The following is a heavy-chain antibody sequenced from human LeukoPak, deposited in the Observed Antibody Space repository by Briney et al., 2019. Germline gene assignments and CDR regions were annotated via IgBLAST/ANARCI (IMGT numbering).Heavy chain of an antibody. CDR2: INENGGTT. D-gene: IGHD4-17*01. V-gene: IGHV3-23*01. Sequence: GGSLRLSCAASGFTFSSYAMTWVRQAPGKGLEWVSNINENGGTTYYADSVKGRFTISRDNSKNTLFLQFNSLRADDTAVYYCAKGRGTTVTATANYWGQGTLVTVSS. CDR1: GFTFSSYA. J-gene: IGHJ4*02. CDR3: AKGRGTTVTATANY.